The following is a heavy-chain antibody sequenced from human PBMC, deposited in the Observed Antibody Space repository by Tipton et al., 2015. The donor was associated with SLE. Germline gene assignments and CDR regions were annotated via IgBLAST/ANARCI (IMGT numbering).Heavy chain of an antibody. CDR3: AKDGRGIVLMVYPLDY. Sequence: GSLRLSCAASGFTFSSYWMSWVRQAPGKGLEWVANIKQDGSEKYYVDSVKGRFTISRDNAKNSLYLQMNSLRAEDTAVYYCAKDGRGIVLMVYPLDYWGQGTLVTVSS. CDR1: GFTFSSYW. CDR2: IKQDGSEK. V-gene: IGHV3-7*05. J-gene: IGHJ4*02. D-gene: IGHD2-8*01.